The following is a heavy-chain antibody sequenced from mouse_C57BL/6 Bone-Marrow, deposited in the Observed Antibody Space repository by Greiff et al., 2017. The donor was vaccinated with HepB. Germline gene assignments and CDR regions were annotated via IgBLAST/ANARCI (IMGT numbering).Heavy chain of an antibody. CDR1: GFTFTDYY. V-gene: IGHV1-76*01. CDR3: ARWGLHYAMDY. J-gene: IGHJ4*01. Sequence: VQLQQSGAELVRPGASVKLSCKASGFTFTDYYINWVKQRPGKGLEWIARIYPGSGNNYYNEKFKGKFTLTAEKATSTAYMQLSSLTSEDSAVYFCARWGLHYAMDYWGQGTSVTVSS. D-gene: IGHD2-2*01. CDR2: IYPGSGNN.